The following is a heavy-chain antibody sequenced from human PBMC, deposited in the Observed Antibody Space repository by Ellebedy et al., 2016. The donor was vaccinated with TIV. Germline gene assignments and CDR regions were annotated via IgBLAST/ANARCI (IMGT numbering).Heavy chain of an antibody. CDR2: INTDGSSI. D-gene: IGHD1-1*01. V-gene: IGHV3-74*01. CDR1: GFTFRSFW. J-gene: IGHJ4*02. Sequence: GGSLKISCAASGFTFRSFWMQWVRQAPGKGLVWVSRINTDGSSITYADSVKGRFTISRDNAKNTLYLQMNSLRAEDTAVYYCARDSPATGTTSDYWGQGTLVTVSS. CDR3: ARDSPATGTTSDY.